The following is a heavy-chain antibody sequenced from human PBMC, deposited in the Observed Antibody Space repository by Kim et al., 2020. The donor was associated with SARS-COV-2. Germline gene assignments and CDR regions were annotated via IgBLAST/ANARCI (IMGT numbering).Heavy chain of an antibody. D-gene: IGHD5-18*01. J-gene: IGHJ4*02. Sequence: GGSLRLSCAASGFTFDDYAMNWVRQAPGKGLECVSLISWDGGSTYYEDSVKGRFTISRDNSKNSLYLQMNSLRAEDTALYYCAKDIGVDSHYYFDYCGQGTLCTVSS. CDR3: AKDIGVDSHYYFDY. V-gene: IGHV3-43D*03. CDR2: ISWDGGST. CDR1: GFTFDDYA.